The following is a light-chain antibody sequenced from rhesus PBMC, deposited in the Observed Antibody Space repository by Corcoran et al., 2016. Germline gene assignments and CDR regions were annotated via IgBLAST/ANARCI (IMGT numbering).Light chain of an antibody. CDR2: AAS. CDR3: QHGYGTPWT. J-gene: IGKJ1*01. V-gene: IGKV1-18*01. CDR1: QGIDSW. Sequence: DIQMTQSPSSLSASVGDKVTIPCRASQGIDSWLAWYQQKPGKAPNLLISAASNLQIGVPSRFRGTGAGTDYTCTISSLQPEDVATYYCQHGYGTPWTFGQGTKVEIK.